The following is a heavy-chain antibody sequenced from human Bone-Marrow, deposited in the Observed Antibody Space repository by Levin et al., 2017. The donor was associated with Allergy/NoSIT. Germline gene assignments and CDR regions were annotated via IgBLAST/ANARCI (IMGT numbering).Heavy chain of an antibody. D-gene: IGHD2-8*01. CDR1: GFSLSTSGVG. CDR2: IYWDDDK. V-gene: IGHV2-5*02. J-gene: IGHJ6*02. CDR3: ALSMLYFDV. Sequence: SGPTLVKPPQTLTLTCTFSGFSLSTSGVGVGWIRQPPGKALEWLAMIYWDDDKRYSPSLKSRLSITKDTSRNQVFLTMTNVDPVDTGTYFCALSMLYFDVWGPGTTVTVSS.